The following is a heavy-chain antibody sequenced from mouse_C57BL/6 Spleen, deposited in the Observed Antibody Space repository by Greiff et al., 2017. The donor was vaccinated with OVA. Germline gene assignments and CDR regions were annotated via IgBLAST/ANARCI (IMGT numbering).Heavy chain of an antibody. Sequence: ESGPGLVKPSQSLSLTCSVTGYSITSGYYWNWIRQFPGNKLEWMGYISYDGSNNYNPSLKNRISITRDTSKNQFFLKLNSVTTEDTATYYCAREYGSSPFAYWGKGTLVTVSA. J-gene: IGHJ3*01. CDR3: AREYGSSPFAY. CDR1: GYSITSGYY. CDR2: ISYDGSN. D-gene: IGHD1-1*01. V-gene: IGHV3-6*01.